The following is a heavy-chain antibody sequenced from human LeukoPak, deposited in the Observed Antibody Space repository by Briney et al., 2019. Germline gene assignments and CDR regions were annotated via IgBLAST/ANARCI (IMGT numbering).Heavy chain of an antibody. J-gene: IGHJ3*02. V-gene: IGHV3-53*01. CDR1: GFIVSNTY. CDR3: AKVGIVGATGAFDI. CDR2: IHNDGST. Sequence: GGSLRLSCAASGFIVSNTYMTWVRQAPGKGLEWVSVIHNDGSTYYADSVKGRFTISRDNSKNTLYLQMNSLRAEDTAVYYCAKVGIVGATGAFDIWGQGTMVTVSS. D-gene: IGHD1-26*01.